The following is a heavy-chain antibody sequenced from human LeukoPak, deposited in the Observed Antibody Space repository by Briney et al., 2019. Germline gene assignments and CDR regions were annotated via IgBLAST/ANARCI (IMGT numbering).Heavy chain of an antibody. Sequence: GGSLRLSCAASGFSFSSYWMHWVRQAPGKGLVWVSHINTDGTRTSYADSVKGRFTISRDNAKNTLSLQMDSLGTEDTAVYYCAEGYSGSYYYFDYWGQGTLVTVSS. CDR2: INTDGTRT. D-gene: IGHD1-26*01. CDR3: AEGYSGSYYYFDY. V-gene: IGHV3-74*01. J-gene: IGHJ4*02. CDR1: GFSFSSYW.